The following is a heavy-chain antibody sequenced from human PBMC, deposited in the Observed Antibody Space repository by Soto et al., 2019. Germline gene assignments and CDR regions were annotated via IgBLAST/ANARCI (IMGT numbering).Heavy chain of an antibody. Sequence: ASVKVSCKASGYTFTSYGISWVRQAPGQGLEWMGWISAYNGNTNYAQKLQGRVTMTTDTSTSTAYMELRSLRSDDTAVYYCARKSRNYYGSGRDYGMDVWGQGTTVTVSS. D-gene: IGHD3-10*01. CDR2: ISAYNGNT. CDR3: ARKSRNYYGSGRDYGMDV. V-gene: IGHV1-18*04. J-gene: IGHJ6*02. CDR1: GYTFTSYG.